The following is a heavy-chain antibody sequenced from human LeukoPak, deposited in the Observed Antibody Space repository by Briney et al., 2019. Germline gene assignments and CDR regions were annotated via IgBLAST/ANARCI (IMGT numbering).Heavy chain of an antibody. J-gene: IGHJ4*02. CDR3: ASRPLRFLEWLYDY. Sequence: SETLSLTCTVSGSSISSYYWSWIRQPPGKGLEWIGYIYYSGSTNYNPSLKSRVTISVDTSKNQFSLKLSSVTTADTAVYYCASRPLRFLEWLYDYWGQGTLVTVSS. V-gene: IGHV4-59*08. CDR1: GSSISSYY. D-gene: IGHD3-3*01. CDR2: IYYSGST.